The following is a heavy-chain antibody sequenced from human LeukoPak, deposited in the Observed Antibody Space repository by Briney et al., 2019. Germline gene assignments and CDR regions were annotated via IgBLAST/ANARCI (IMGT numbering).Heavy chain of an antibody. D-gene: IGHD3-16*02. J-gene: IGHJ4*02. CDR2: IYHSGST. V-gene: IGHV4-38-2*02. CDR3: ATIRTTYYDYVWGSYRSTDDFDH. CDR1: GYSISSGYY. Sequence: SETLSLTCTVSGYSISSGYYWGWIRQPPGKGLEWIGSIYHSGSTYYNPSLKSRVTISVDTSKNQFSLKLSSVTAADTAVYYCATIRTTYYDYVWGSYRSTDDFDHWGQGILVTVSS.